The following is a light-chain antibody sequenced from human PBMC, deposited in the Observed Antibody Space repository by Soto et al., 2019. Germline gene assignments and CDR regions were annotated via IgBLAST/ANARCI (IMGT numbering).Light chain of an antibody. CDR3: MQALQTPPT. J-gene: IGKJ4*01. Sequence: EIVMTQSPLSLSVTPGEPASISCRSSQSLLHSNGYNCLDWYLQKPGQSPQLLIHMGSSRAPGVPDRFSGSGSGTDFTLKISRVEADDVGVYYCMQALQTPPTLGGGTNVEIK. CDR2: MGS. CDR1: QSLLHSNGYNC. V-gene: IGKV2-28*01.